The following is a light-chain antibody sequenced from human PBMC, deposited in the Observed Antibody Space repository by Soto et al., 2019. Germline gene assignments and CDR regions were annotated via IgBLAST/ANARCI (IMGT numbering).Light chain of an antibody. Sequence: DIQMTQSPSARSASVGDRVTITCRASQDIGHDLDWYQQKPGKAPKSLNYASSSLQSGAPARFSGTGYGTEFTFTVSSLQPEDYATYYCLQHNSFPFTFGPGTKVDV. CDR1: QDIGHD. CDR3: LQHNSFPFT. V-gene: IGKV1-17*01. J-gene: IGKJ3*01. CDR2: ASS.